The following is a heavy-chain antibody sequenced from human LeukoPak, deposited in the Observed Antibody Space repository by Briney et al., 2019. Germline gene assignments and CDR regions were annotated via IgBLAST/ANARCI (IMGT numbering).Heavy chain of an antibody. CDR3: ARVYSSGWYPSYFDY. CDR2: IYYSGST. D-gene: IGHD6-19*01. V-gene: IGHV4-59*01. CDR1: GGSISSYY. Sequence: SETLSLTCTVSGGSISSYYWSWIRQPPGKGLEWIGYIYYSGSTNYNPSPKSRVTISVDTSKNQFSLKLSSVTAADTAVYYCARVYSSGWYPSYFDYWGQGTLVTVSS. J-gene: IGHJ4*02.